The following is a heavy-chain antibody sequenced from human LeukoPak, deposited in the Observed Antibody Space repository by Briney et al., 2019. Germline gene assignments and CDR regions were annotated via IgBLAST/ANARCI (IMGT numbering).Heavy chain of an antibody. V-gene: IGHV3-33*01. J-gene: IGHJ4*02. CDR1: GFACNTYA. CDR3: AREFFGSGSYPDF. CDR2: IWHDGSHK. Sequence: PARYLRLSGAAAGFACNTYAMHWVRQAPGQGLEWVALIWHDGSHKFYSNAVRGQFTITRDNSKNTVSLRINNMRLEDTAGYYCAREFFGSGSYPDFWGQGTLVTVSS. D-gene: IGHD3-10*01.